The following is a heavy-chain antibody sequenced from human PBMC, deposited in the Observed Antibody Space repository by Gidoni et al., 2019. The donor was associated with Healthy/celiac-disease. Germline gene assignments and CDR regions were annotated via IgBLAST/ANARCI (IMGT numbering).Heavy chain of an antibody. CDR3: ARAIAAAGPYYYYGLDV. D-gene: IGHD6-13*01. J-gene: IGHJ6*02. Sequence: QVQLQQWGAGLLKPSETLSLTCAVYGGSFSGYYWSWIRQPPGKGLEWIGEINHSGSTNYTPSLKSRVTISVDTSKKQFSLKLSSVTAADTAVYYCARAIAAAGPYYYYGLDVWGQGTTVTVSS. CDR1: GGSFSGYY. CDR2: INHSGST. V-gene: IGHV4-34*01.